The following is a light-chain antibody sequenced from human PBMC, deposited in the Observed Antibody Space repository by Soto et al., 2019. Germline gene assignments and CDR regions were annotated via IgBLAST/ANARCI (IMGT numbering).Light chain of an antibody. CDR1: QDISNY. Sequence: DIQMTQSPSSLSASVGDSGTITCRASQDISNYLAWYQQKPGKVPKLLIYGASTLQSGVPSRFSGSGSGTDFTLTISSLQTEDVATYYCQNYNRAPWTFGQGTKVESK. CDR3: QNYNRAPWT. CDR2: GAS. J-gene: IGKJ1*01. V-gene: IGKV1-27*01.